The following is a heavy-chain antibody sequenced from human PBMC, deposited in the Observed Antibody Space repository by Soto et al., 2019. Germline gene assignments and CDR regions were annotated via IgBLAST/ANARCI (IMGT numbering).Heavy chain of an antibody. D-gene: IGHD2-2*01. J-gene: IGHJ4*02. CDR1: GYTFTGYY. CDR2: MNPNSGGT. CDR3: ARSTAARVETDF. Sequence: QVQLVQSGAEVKKPGASVKVSCKASGYTFTGYYIHWVRQVPGQGLEWMGWMNPNSGGTNYAQRFQGRVTLTRDASTNPAYMEMTSLTSDDTAVLYCARSTAARVETDFWGQGTLVTGSS. V-gene: IGHV1-2*02.